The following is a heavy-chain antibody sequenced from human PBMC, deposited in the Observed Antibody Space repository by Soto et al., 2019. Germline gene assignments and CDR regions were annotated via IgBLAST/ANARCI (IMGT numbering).Heavy chain of an antibody. Sequence: PSETLSLTCTVSGGSISSSSYYWGWIRQPPGKGLEWIGSIYYSGSTYYNPSLKSRVTISVDTSKNQFSLKLSSVTAADTAVYYCARLVRWQQLAQYYFDYWGQGTLVTVSS. D-gene: IGHD6-13*01. CDR1: GGSISSSSYY. J-gene: IGHJ4*02. V-gene: IGHV4-39*01. CDR2: IYYSGST. CDR3: ARLVRWQQLAQYYFDY.